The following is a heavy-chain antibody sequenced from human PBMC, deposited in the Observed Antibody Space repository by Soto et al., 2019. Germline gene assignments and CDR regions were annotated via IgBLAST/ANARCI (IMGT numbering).Heavy chain of an antibody. CDR2: ISAYNGDT. CDR3: ARVLPILYYGSGSSGYFDY. D-gene: IGHD3-10*01. Sequence: ASVKVSCKASAYTFINYGINWVRQAPGQSLEWMGWISAYNGDTDYAQNLQDRVTMTTDTSTSTAYMELSSLRSEDTAVYYCARVLPILYYGSGSSGYFDYWGQGTLLTVSS. CDR1: AYTFINYG. J-gene: IGHJ4*02. V-gene: IGHV1-18*01.